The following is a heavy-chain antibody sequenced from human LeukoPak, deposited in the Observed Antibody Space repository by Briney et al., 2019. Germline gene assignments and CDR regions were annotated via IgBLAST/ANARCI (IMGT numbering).Heavy chain of an antibody. CDR3: ARNQRITMVREAGAFDI. D-gene: IGHD3-10*01. J-gene: IGHJ3*02. CDR1: GGSITSGGYY. V-gene: IGHV4-31*03. CDR2: VYHTGRI. Sequence: SETLSLTCSASGGSITSGGYYWTWIRQHPEKGLEWIGYVYHTGRIRYNPSLESRVSMSIDTSKNQFSLNLNSVTAADTAVYYCARNQRITMVREAGAFDIWGQGTMVTVSS.